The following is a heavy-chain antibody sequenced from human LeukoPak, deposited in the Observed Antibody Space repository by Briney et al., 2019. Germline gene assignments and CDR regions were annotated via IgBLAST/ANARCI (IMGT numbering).Heavy chain of an antibody. CDR3: ARDSAILGIFFDS. CDR1: GYTFDDYA. D-gene: IGHD2/OR15-2a*01. V-gene: IGHV1-18*01. CDR2: INTYNGDT. J-gene: IGHJ4*02. Sequence: ASVKVSCKASGYTFDDYAISWVRQAPGQGREWMGWINTYNGDTITAQKFQGRVTLTTDTSTTTASMELRSLRSDDTAFYYCARDSAILGIFFDSWGQGTLVTVSS.